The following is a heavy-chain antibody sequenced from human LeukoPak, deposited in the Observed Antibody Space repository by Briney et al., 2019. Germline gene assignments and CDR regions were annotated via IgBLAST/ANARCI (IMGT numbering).Heavy chain of an antibody. D-gene: IGHD1-26*01. Sequence: SETLSLTCTVSGYSISSGYYWGWIRQPPGKGLEWIGSIYHSGSTYYNPSLKSRVTISVDTSKNQFSLNLSSVTAADTAVYYCARASSGSYSRYFDYWGQGTLVTVSS. J-gene: IGHJ4*02. CDR1: GYSISSGYY. CDR3: ARASSGSYSRYFDY. CDR2: IYHSGST. V-gene: IGHV4-38-2*02.